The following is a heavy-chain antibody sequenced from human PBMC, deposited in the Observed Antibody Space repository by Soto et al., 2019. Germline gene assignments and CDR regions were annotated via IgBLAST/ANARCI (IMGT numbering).Heavy chain of an antibody. V-gene: IGHV1-3*01. CDR3: ARDGSWCGGSCYKSNHYYYYGMDV. CDR1: GYTFTSYA. J-gene: IGHJ6*02. D-gene: IGHD2-15*01. CDR2: INAGNGNT. Sequence: ASVKVSCKASGYTFTSYAMHWVRQAPGQRLEWMGWINAGNGNTKYSQKFQGRVTITRDTSASTAYMELSSLRSEDTAVYYCARDGSWCGGSCYKSNHYYYYGMDVWGQGTTVTVS.